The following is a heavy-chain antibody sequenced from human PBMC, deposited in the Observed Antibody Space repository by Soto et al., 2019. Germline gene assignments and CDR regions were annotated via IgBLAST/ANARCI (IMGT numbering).Heavy chain of an antibody. Sequence: PSETLSLTCFVSGYSITAGGYYWSWIRHHPGKGLEWIGSFYYSGSIIYNPSLRSRVSISGDTSSNQFSMSLTSVTAADTAGYYCARMYSSGCCCFHPWGKGTLVTVSS. V-gene: IGHV4-31*03. CDR3: ARMYSSGCCCFHP. CDR1: GYSITAGGYY. D-gene: IGHD6-19*01. J-gene: IGHJ5*02. CDR2: FYYSGSI.